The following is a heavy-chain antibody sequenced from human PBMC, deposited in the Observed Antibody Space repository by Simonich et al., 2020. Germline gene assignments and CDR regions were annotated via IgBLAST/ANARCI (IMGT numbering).Heavy chain of an antibody. CDR3: ATQVDKTGEIDY. CDR1: GYSISSGYY. J-gene: IGHJ4*02. Sequence: QVQLQESGPGLVKPSETLSLTCAVSGYSISSGYYWGWIRQPPGKGLGWIGSIYYSGSTYYNPSLKSRVTRSVDTSKNQFSLKLSSVTAADTAVYYCATQVDKTGEIDYWGQGTLVTVSS. CDR2: IYYSGST. V-gene: IGHV4-38-2*01. D-gene: IGHD7-27*01.